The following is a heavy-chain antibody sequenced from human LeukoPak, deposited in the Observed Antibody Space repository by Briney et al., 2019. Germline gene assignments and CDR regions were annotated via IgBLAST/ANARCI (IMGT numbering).Heavy chain of an antibody. CDR1: GGSISSYY. Sequence: SETLSLTCTVSGGSISSYYWSWIRQPAGKGLEWIGRIYTSGSTNYNPSLKSRVTMSVDTSKNQFSLKLSSVTAADTAVYYCARGATKTYYYGSGSYYNDYWGQGTLVTVSS. CDR3: ARGATKTYYYGSGSYYNDY. CDR2: IYTSGST. V-gene: IGHV4-4*07. D-gene: IGHD3-10*01. J-gene: IGHJ4*02.